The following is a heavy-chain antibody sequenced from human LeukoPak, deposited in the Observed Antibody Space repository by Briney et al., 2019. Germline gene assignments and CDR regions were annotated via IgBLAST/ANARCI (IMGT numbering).Heavy chain of an antibody. CDR2: IYYSGTT. V-gene: IGHV4-39*07. CDR3: ARGRAVTTGDDY. D-gene: IGHD4-17*01. Sequence: KTSETLSLTCTVSGGSISTSSYYWGWIRQPPGKGLEWIGSIYYSGTTYYNPSLKSRVTMSVDTSRNSFSLKLTSVTAADTAVYYCARGRAVTTGDDYWGQGTLVTVSS. J-gene: IGHJ4*02. CDR1: GGSISTSSYY.